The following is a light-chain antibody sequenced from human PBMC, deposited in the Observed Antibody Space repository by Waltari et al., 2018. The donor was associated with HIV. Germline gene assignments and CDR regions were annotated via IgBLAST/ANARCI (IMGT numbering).Light chain of an antibody. Sequence: QSALTPPASVARCPGESLTTASTATSSHVGRSTCLPAYQLHPGKAPKLMIYAVSNRPSGVSNRFSGSKSDNTASLTISGLQAEDEADYYCSSYTSTSTVYVFGTGTEVTVL. V-gene: IGLV2-14*03. CDR3: SSYTSTSTVYV. CDR1: SSHVGRSTC. J-gene: IGLJ1*01. CDR2: AVS.